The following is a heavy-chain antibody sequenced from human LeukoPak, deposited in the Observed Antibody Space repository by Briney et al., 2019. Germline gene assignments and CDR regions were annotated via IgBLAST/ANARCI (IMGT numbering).Heavy chain of an antibody. CDR1: RFSFRSYD. CDR3: ARGPSSTVTVVD. CDR2: SSYDESNT. V-gene: IGHV3-30*03. J-gene: IGHJ4*02. Sequence: PGGSLRLSCAASRFSFRSYDMHWVRQAPGKGLEWLAVSSYDESNTYYTDSVKGRFTISRDNSKNTLYLQMNSLRAEDTAVYYCARGPSSTVTVVDWGQGTLVTVSS. D-gene: IGHD4-17*01.